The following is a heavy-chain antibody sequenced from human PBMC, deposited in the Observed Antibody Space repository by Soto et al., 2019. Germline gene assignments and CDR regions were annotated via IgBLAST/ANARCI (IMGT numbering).Heavy chain of an antibody. V-gene: IGHV1-69*04. CDR1: GCTFSSYT. CDR2: IIPILGIA. Sequence: SVKVSCKASGCTFSSYTISWVRQAPGQGLEWMGRIIPILGIANYAQKFQGRVTITADKSTRTAYMELSSLRSEDTAVYYCAREGGSRYSRRWPPNGWFDPWGQGTLVTVSS. D-gene: IGHD6-13*01. J-gene: IGHJ5*02. CDR3: AREGGSRYSRRWPPNGWFDP.